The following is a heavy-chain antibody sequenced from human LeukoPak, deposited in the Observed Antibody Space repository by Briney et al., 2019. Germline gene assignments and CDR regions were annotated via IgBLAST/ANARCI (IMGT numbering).Heavy chain of an antibody. J-gene: IGHJ4*02. CDR2: ISSSGGST. V-gene: IGHV3-23*01. D-gene: IGHD1-26*01. CDR1: GFTFSSYA. Sequence: GGSLRLSCAASGFTFSSYAMSWVRQAPGKGLEWVSTISSSGGSTYYADSVKGRFSISRDNSRNALYLQVNSLRAEDTAVYYCAKVPYSGSYYFENWGQGTLVTVSS. CDR3: AKVPYSGSYYFEN.